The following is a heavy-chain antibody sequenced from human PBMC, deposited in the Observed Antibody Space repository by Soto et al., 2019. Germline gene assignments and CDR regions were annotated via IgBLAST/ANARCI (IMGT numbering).Heavy chain of an antibody. Sequence: GGSLRLSCAASGFTFSSYSMNWVRQAPGKGLEWVSSISSSSSYICYADSVKGRFTISRDNAKNSLYLQMNSLRAEDTAVYYCARGSGGVIALVDYWGQGTLVTVSS. CDR3: ARGSGGVIALVDY. J-gene: IGHJ4*02. V-gene: IGHV3-21*01. CDR1: GFTFSSYS. D-gene: IGHD3-16*02. CDR2: ISSSSSYI.